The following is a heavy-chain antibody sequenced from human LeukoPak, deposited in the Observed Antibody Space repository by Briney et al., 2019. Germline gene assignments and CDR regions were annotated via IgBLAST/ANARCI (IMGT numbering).Heavy chain of an antibody. Sequence: PGRSLRLSCAASGFTFSSYAMHWVRQAPGKGLEWVAVISYDGSNKYYADSVKGRFTISRDNSKNTLYLQMNSLRAEDTAVYYCATETFGVVIKYYFDYWGWGTLVTVSS. D-gene: IGHD3-3*01. CDR1: GFTFSSYA. V-gene: IGHV3-30-3*01. J-gene: IGHJ4*02. CDR3: ATETFGVVIKYYFDY. CDR2: ISYDGSNK.